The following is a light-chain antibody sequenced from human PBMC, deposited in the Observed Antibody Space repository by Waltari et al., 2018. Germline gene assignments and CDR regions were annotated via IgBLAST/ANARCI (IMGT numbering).Light chain of an antibody. CDR1: QSVTRA. CDR2: GAS. CDR3: QHYLRLPVT. Sequence: IVLTQSPHTLSLSPGESATISCRTSQSVTRALAWYQQKPGQAPRLLIYGASNRATGIPDRFSGSGSGTDFSLTISSLEPEDFAVYYCQHYLRLPVTFGQGTKVEVK. J-gene: IGKJ1*01. V-gene: IGKV3-20*01.